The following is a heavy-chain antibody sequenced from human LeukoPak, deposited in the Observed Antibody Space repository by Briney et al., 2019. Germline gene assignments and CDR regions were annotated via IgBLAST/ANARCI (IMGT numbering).Heavy chain of an antibody. CDR1: GFMFSSNT. V-gene: IGHV3-7*01. J-gene: IGHJ4*02. CDR2: IKEDGSEK. Sequence: PGESLRLSCVVSGFMFSSNTMTWVRQAPGKGLEWVANIKEDGSEKHYVDSVKGRSTISRDNAKNSLYLQMNSLRAEDTAVYYCATGGRRYYADWGQGTLVTVSS. CDR3: ATGGRRYYAD. D-gene: IGHD2/OR15-2a*01.